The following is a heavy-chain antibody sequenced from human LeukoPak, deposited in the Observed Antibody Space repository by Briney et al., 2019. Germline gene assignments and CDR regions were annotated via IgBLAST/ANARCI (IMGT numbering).Heavy chain of an antibody. V-gene: IGHV3-66*01. D-gene: IGHD6-13*01. Sequence: GGSLRLSCAASGFTVSSSYMSWVRQAPGKGLEWVSIISSAGTTYYADSVKGRFAISRDNSKNTVYLQVNSLRDEDTAVYYCARDLEAANTYYFDYWGQGTLVTVSS. CDR3: ARDLEAANTYYFDY. CDR1: GFTVSSSY. CDR2: ISSAGTT. J-gene: IGHJ4*02.